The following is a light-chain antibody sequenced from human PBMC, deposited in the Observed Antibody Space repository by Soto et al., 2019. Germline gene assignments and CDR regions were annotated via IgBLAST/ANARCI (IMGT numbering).Light chain of an antibody. CDR3: AAWDDSLSCPA. V-gene: IGLV1-44*01. Sequence: QSVLTQPPSASGTPGQRVTISCSGSSSNIGSRSVNWYQQLPGTAPKLLIHNNSQRPSGVPDRFSGSKSGTSASLAISGLQSEDEADYYCAAWDDSLSCPAFGGGTKVTVL. CDR1: SSNIGSRS. CDR2: NNS. J-gene: IGLJ3*02.